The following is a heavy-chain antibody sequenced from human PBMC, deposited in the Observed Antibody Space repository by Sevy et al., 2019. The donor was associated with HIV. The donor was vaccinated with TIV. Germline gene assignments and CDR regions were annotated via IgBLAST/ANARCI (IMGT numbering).Heavy chain of an antibody. CDR1: GFTFDYYA. CDR2: ISWNSGSI. V-gene: IGHV3-9*01. CDR3: AKPLHRTGYSSSWYFDWYFDL. J-gene: IGHJ2*01. D-gene: IGHD6-13*01. Sequence: GGSLRLSCAASGFTFDYYAMHWVRQAPGKGLEWVSGISWNSGSIGYADSVKGRFTISRDNAKNSLYLQMNSLRAEDTALYYCAKPLHRTGYSSSWYFDWYFDLWGRGTLVTVSS.